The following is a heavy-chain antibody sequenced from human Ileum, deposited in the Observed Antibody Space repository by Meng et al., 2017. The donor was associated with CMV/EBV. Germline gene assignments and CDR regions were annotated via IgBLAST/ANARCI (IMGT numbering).Heavy chain of an antibody. D-gene: IGHD6-19*01. CDR1: GDSLSTGDYY. J-gene: IGHJ4*02. V-gene: IGHV4-30-4*01. CDR2: IYYSGST. CDR3: AREGGGWYFDS. Sequence: QVQLQEAGPGLVKPSQTLSLTCTVSGDSLSTGDYYWSWIRQPPGKGPEWIGYIYYSGSTLYNPSLKSPVTISLDKSKNQFSLRLRSVTAADTAVYSCAREGGGWYFDSWGQGTLVTVSS.